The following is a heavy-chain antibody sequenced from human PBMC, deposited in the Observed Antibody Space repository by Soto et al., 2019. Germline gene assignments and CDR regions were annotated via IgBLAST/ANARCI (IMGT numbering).Heavy chain of an antibody. J-gene: IGHJ2*01. Sequence: QVQLVESGGGVVQPGRSLRLSCAASGFTFSSYGMHWVRQAPGKGLEWVAVIWYDGSNKYYADSVKGRFTISRDNSKNTLYLKMNSLRAEDTAVYYCARPGGTVTTFPTYWYFDLWGRGTLVTVSS. V-gene: IGHV3-33*01. CDR2: IWYDGSNK. CDR1: GFTFSSYG. D-gene: IGHD4-17*01. CDR3: ARPGGTVTTFPTYWYFDL.